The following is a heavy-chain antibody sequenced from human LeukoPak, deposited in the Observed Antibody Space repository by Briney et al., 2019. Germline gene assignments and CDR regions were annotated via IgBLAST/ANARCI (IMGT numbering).Heavy chain of an antibody. V-gene: IGHV4-34*01. J-gene: IGHJ4*02. CDR2: INHSGST. Sequence: SETLSLTCTVSGGSISTYYWSWIRQPPGKGLEWIGGINHSGSTNYNPSLKSRVTISVDTSKNQFSLKLSSVTAADTAVYYCARFHGGRDFWWWDYWGQGTLVTVSS. D-gene: IGHD2-21*01. CDR1: GGSISTYY. CDR3: ARFHGGRDFWWWDY.